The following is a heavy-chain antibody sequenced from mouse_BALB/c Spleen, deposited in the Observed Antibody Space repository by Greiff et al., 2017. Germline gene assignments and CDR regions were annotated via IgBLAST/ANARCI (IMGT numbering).Heavy chain of an antibody. CDR2: ISDGGSYT. Sequence: EVKLMESGGGLVKPGGSLKLSCAASGFTFSDYYMYWVRQTPEKRLEWVATISDGGSYTYYPDSVKGRFTISRDNAKNNLYLQMSSLKSEDTAMYYCARNGNHTFYAMDYWGQGTSVTVSS. CDR1: GFTFSDYY. CDR3: ARNGNHTFYAMDY. D-gene: IGHD2-1*01. J-gene: IGHJ4*01. V-gene: IGHV5-4*02.